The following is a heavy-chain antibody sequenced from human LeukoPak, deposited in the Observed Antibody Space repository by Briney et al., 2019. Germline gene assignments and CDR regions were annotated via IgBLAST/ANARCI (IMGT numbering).Heavy chain of an antibody. J-gene: IGHJ4*02. CDR3: ARGVPPPLQQLSY. CDR2: IYSGGST. Sequence: GGSLRLSCAASGFTVSSNYTSWVRQAPGKGLEWVSVIYSGGSTYYADSVKGRFTISRDNSKNTLYLQMNSLRAEDTAVYYCARGVPPPLQQLSYWGQGTLVTVSS. CDR1: GFTVSSNY. D-gene: IGHD6-13*01. V-gene: IGHV3-66*01.